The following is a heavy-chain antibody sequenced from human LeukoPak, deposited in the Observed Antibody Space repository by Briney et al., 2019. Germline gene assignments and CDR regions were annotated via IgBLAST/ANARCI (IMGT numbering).Heavy chain of an antibody. CDR2: ISGSGGST. V-gene: IGHV3-23*01. J-gene: IGHJ4*02. CDR3: AKEGGRLLYYFDY. D-gene: IGHD2/OR15-2a*01. Sequence: GGSLRLSCAASGFTFSSYAMSWVRQAPGKGRGWVSAISGSGGSTYYADSVKGRFTISRDNSKNTLYLQLNSLRAEDTAVYYCAKEGGRLLYYFDYWGQGTLVTVSS. CDR1: GFTFSSYA.